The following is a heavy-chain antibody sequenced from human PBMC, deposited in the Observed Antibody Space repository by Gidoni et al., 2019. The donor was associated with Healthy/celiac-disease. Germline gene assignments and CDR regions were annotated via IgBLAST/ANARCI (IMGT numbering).Heavy chain of an antibody. CDR2: ISGSGGST. Sequence: EVQLLESGGGLVQPGGSLRLSCSASGFTFSSYAMSWVRQAPGKGLEWVSAISGSGGSTYYADSVKGRFTISRDNSKNTLYLQMNSLRAEDTAVYYCAKTGSYGYMADYYFDYWGQGTLVTVSS. V-gene: IGHV3-23*01. J-gene: IGHJ4*02. CDR3: AKTGSYGYMADYYFDY. CDR1: GFTFSSYA. D-gene: IGHD5-18*01.